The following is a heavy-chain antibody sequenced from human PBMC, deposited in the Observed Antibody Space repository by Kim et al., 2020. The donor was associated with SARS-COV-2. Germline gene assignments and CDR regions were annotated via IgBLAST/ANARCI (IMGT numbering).Heavy chain of an antibody. Sequence: SGPTLVNPTQTLTLTCTFSGFSFFTSGMCVSWIRQPPGKALEWLARIDWDDDKYYNTSLKTRLTISKDTSKNQVVLTMTNMDPVDTAIYYCARTRGTGTTRYQSYLYYMDVWGKGTTVTV. CDR3: ARTRGTGTTRYQSYLYYMDV. J-gene: IGHJ6*03. CDR2: IDWDDDK. V-gene: IGHV2-70*11. D-gene: IGHD1-7*01. CDR1: GFSFFTSGMC.